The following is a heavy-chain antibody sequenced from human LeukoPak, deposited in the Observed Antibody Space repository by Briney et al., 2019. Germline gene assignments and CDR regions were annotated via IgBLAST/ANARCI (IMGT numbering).Heavy chain of an antibody. Sequence: GGSLRLSCAASGFTFSSYAMNWVRQAPGKGLEWVSGISGSGGSTYYADSVKGRFTISRDNSKNTLYLQMNSLRAEDTAVYYCAKDGGPGLAFDIWGQGTMVTASS. V-gene: IGHV3-23*01. CDR3: AKDGGPGLAFDI. D-gene: IGHD3-16*01. CDR1: GFTFSSYA. CDR2: ISGSGGST. J-gene: IGHJ3*02.